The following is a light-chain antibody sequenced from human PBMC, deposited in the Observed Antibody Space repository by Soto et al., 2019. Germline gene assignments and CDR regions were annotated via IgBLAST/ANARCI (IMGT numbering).Light chain of an antibody. CDR2: EVT. V-gene: IGLV2-8*01. J-gene: IGLJ3*02. CDR1: SSDVGAYKY. CDR3: ASYVGNDIWV. Sequence: QSALPQPPSASGSPGQSVTISCTGTSSDVGAYKYVSWYQQYPGKAPKLMIYEVTKRPSGVPDRFSGSKSGNTASLTDSCLQAEYEADYYCASYVGNDIWVFGGGTKVTV.